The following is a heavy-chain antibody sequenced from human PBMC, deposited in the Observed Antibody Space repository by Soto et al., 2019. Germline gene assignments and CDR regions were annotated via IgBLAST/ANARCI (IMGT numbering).Heavy chain of an antibody. CDR1: GFTFSSYA. V-gene: IGHV3-23*01. Sequence: EVQLLESGGGLVQPGGSLRLSCAASGFTFSSYAMSWVRQAPGKGLEWVSVISRGGGSTYYADSVKGRFTISRDNSKNTLYLQGNSLRAEATAVYYCAKGTYSKGFDPWGQGTLVTVSS. J-gene: IGHJ5*02. D-gene: IGHD4-4*01. CDR3: AKGTYSKGFDP. CDR2: ISRGGGST.